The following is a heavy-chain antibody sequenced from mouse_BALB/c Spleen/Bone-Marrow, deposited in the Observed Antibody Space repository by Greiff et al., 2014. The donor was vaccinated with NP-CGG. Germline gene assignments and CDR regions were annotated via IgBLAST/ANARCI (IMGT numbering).Heavy chain of an antibody. CDR1: GFNIKDTF. V-gene: IGHV14-3*02. CDR2: IDPASGNT. CDR3: AHDAPFTY. D-gene: IGHD2-3*01. J-gene: IGHJ3*01. Sequence: EVQRVGSGADLVKPGASVKLSCTTSGFNIKDTFMHWVKQRPEQGLEWIGRIDPASGNTKYDPKFQGKATITADTSSNKVSLQLSGLTSEDTAVYYCAHDAPFTYWGQGTLVTVSA.